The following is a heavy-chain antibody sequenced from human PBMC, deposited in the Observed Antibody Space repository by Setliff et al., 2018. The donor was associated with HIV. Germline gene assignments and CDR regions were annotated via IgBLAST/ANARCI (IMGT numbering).Heavy chain of an antibody. D-gene: IGHD3-16*01. Sequence: GSLRLSCVVSGLPFRTYSMNWVRQAPGKGLEWISYIASSSSPIYYADSVKGRFTISRDNSKNTLYLEMTSLRVEDTAVYHCAKDMNYNNDYPGVLGSWGRGTLVTVSS. J-gene: IGHJ4*02. CDR3: AKDMNYNNDYPGVLGS. CDR2: IASSSSPI. V-gene: IGHV3-48*04. CDR1: GLPFRTYS.